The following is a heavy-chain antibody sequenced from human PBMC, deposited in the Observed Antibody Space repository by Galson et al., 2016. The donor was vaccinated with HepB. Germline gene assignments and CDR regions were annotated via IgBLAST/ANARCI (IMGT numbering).Heavy chain of an antibody. CDR3: ARVNYYGSGREMHDY. Sequence: SLRLSCAASGFTFSSYSMNWVRQAPGKGLEWVSYISSSSSTIYYADSVKGRFTISRDNAKNSLYLQMNSLRAEDTAVYYCARVNYYGSGREMHDYWGQGTLVTVSS. V-gene: IGHV3-48*04. CDR1: GFTFSSYS. J-gene: IGHJ4*02. D-gene: IGHD3-10*01. CDR2: ISSSSSTI.